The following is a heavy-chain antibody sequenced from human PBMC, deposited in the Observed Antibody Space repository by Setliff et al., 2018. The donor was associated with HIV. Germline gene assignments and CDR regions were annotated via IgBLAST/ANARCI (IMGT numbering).Heavy chain of an antibody. V-gene: IGHV3-7*01. Sequence: SCVASRFTFNDYWMSWVRQAPGKGLEWVANIDRDGSETNYVDSVKGRFTISRDNAKNSMDLQMNSLRAEDTAIYYCARKLRPGHGVDVWGQGTTVTVSS. D-gene: IGHD3-10*01. CDR3: ARKLRPGHGVDV. CDR1: RFTFNDYW. CDR2: IDRDGSET. J-gene: IGHJ6*02.